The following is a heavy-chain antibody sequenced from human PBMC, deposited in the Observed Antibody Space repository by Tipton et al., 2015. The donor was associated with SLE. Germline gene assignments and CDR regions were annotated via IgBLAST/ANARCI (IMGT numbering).Heavy chain of an antibody. CDR3: ARGPVYYDRQSYFDY. J-gene: IGHJ4*02. V-gene: IGHV4-30-4*01. CDR1: GGSISSGDYY. CDR2: IYYSGST. Sequence: TLSLTCTVSGGSISSGDYYWSWIRQPPGKGLEWIGYIYYSGSTNYNPSLKSRVTISVDKSKNQFSLRLSSVTAADTAVYYCARGPVYYDRQSYFDYWGQGTLVTVSS. D-gene: IGHD3-22*01.